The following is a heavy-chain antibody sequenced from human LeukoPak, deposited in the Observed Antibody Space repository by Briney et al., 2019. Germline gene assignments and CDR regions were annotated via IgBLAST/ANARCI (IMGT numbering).Heavy chain of an antibody. CDR1: GYSFTSYW. CDR3: ARLPLVVGATGAFDY. Sequence: GESLKISCKGSGYSFTSYWIGWVRQMPGKGLEWMGIIYPGDSDTRYSPSFQGQVTISADKSISTAYLQWSSLKASDTAMYYCARLPLVVGATGAFDYWGQGTLVTVSS. D-gene: IGHD1-26*01. CDR2: IYPGDSDT. V-gene: IGHV5-51*01. J-gene: IGHJ4*02.